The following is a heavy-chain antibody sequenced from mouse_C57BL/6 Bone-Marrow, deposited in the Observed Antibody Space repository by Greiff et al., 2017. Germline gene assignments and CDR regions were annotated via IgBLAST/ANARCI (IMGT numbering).Heavy chain of an antibody. CDR2: IDPSDSYT. D-gene: IGHD2-1*01. CDR3: ARGVYYGNYPLYYYAMDY. V-gene: IGHV1-69*01. J-gene: IGHJ4*01. Sequence: QVQLQQPGAELVMPGASVKLSCKASGYTFTSYWMHWVQQRPGQGLEWIGEIDPSDSYTNYNQKFKGKSTLTVDKSSSTAYMQLSSLTSEDSAVYYCARGVYYGNYPLYYYAMDYWGQGTSVTVSS. CDR1: GYTFTSYW.